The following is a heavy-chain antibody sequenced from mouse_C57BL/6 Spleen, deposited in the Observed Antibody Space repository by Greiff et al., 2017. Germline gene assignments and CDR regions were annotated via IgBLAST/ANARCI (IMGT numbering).Heavy chain of an antibody. V-gene: IGHV5-6*01. J-gene: IGHJ3*01. CDR1: GFTFSSYG. CDR2: LSSGGSYT. CDR3: ARHDGYYVGFAY. D-gene: IGHD2-3*01. Sequence: EVQLVESGGDLVKPGGSLTLSCAASGFTFSSYGMSWVRQTPDKRLEWVATLSSGGSYTYYPDSVKGRFTISRDNTKNTLDLQMSSLTSEDTAMYYCARHDGYYVGFAYWGQGTLVTVSA.